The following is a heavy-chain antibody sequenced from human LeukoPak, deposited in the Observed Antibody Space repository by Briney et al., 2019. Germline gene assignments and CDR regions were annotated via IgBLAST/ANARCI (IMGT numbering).Heavy chain of an antibody. D-gene: IGHD3-9*01. CDR3: ARSTIRYFDWFDAFDI. CDR2: ISSSSSIV. CDR1: GFTFSNYD. J-gene: IGHJ3*02. Sequence: GGSLRLSCAASGFTFSNYDMNWVRQAPGKGLEWVSYISSSSSIVYYADSVKGRFTMSRDNAKNSLYLQMNSLRAEDTAVYYCARSTIRYFDWFDAFDIWGQGTMVTVSS. V-gene: IGHV3-48*04.